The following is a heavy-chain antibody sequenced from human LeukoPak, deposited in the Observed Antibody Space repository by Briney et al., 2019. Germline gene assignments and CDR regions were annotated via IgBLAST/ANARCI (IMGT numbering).Heavy chain of an antibody. J-gene: IGHJ4*02. CDR3: ARFGYSDGGYYFDY. D-gene: IGHD5-18*01. Sequence: GGSLRLSCAASGFTFSSYAMHWVRQAPGKGLEWVSYISSSSRTIHYADSVKGRFTISRDNAKNSLYLQMNNLRDEDTAVYYCARFGYSDGGYYFDYWGQGTLVTGSS. CDR2: ISSSSRTI. CDR1: GFTFSSYA. V-gene: IGHV3-48*02.